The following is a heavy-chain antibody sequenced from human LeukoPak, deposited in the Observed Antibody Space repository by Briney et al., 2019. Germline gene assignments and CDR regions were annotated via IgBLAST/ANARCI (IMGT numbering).Heavy chain of an antibody. CDR3: ASLSYSSGWYLGY. J-gene: IGHJ4*02. D-gene: IGHD6-19*01. Sequence: SETLSLTCAVYGGSFSGYYWSWIRQPPGKGLEWIGEINHSGSTNYNPSLKSRVTISVDTSKNQFSLKLSSVTAADTAVYYCASLSYSSGWYLGYWGQGTLVTVSS. CDR1: GGSFSGYY. CDR2: INHSGST. V-gene: IGHV4-34*01.